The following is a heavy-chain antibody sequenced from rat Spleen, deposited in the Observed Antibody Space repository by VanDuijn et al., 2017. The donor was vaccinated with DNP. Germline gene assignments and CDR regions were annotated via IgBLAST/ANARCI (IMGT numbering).Heavy chain of an antibody. CDR1: GYSITSNY. CDR2: ISYSGST. Sequence: EVQLQESGSGLVKPSQSLSLTCSVTGYSITSNYWGWFRKFPGNKMEYIGHISYSGSTNYNPSLKSRISITRDTSKNQFFLQLNSVTTEDTATYYCARWTTYFDYWGQGVVVTVSS. V-gene: IGHV3-1*01. D-gene: IGHD1-10*01. J-gene: IGHJ2*01. CDR3: ARWTTYFDY.